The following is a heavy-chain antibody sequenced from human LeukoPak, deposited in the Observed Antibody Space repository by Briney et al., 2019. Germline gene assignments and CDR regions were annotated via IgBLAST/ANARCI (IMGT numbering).Heavy chain of an antibody. V-gene: IGHV4-30-2*01. D-gene: IGHD3-9*01. J-gene: IGHJ4*02. CDR3: ARAAAYYDIVTGYSVPLSYYFDY. CDR1: GGSISSGGYS. CDR2: IYHSGST. Sequence: SSQTLSLTCAVSGGSISSGGYSWGWIRQPPGKGLDWIGYIYHSGSTYYNPSLKSRVTITVDSSKSQFSLQLSSVTAADTAVDYCARAAAYYDIVTGYSVPLSYYFDYWGLGTLVTVSS.